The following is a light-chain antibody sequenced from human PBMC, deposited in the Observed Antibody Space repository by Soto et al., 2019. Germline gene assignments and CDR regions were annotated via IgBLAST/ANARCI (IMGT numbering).Light chain of an antibody. Sequence: DIQMTQSPSSLSASVGDRVTIACRASQSITSKLNWYQQKPGKVPNLLIYAASSLQSGVPSRFSGSGSGTDFTLTISSLQPEDFATYYCQQSYRSHPTFGQGTKVDIX. CDR1: QSITSK. V-gene: IGKV1-39*01. J-gene: IGKJ1*01. CDR2: AAS. CDR3: QQSYRSHPT.